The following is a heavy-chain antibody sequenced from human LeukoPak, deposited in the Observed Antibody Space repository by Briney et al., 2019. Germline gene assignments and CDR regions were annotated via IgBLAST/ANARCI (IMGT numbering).Heavy chain of an antibody. V-gene: IGHV3-30*04. CDR1: GFTFSSCA. J-gene: IGHJ6*04. Sequence: GGSLRLSCAASGFTFSSCAMHWVRQAPPKGLEWVAVISYDGSNKYYADSVKGRFTISRDNSKNTLYLQMNSLSAADTAVYYCARDGGGGYCSSTSCYDGGDYYYYGMDVWGKGTTVTVSS. D-gene: IGHD2-2*01. CDR2: ISYDGSNK. CDR3: ARDGGGGYCSSTSCYDGGDYYYYGMDV.